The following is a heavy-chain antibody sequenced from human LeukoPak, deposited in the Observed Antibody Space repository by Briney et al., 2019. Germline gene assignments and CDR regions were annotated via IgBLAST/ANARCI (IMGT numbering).Heavy chain of an antibody. CDR2: IYHSGST. CDR3: ARDRGTWNDDGFDY. Sequence: SETLSLTCTVAGYSISSDYFWGWIRQPPAQGLEWFQNIYHSGSTYYNPSLKSRVTMSVDTSKNQFSLKLSSVTAADTAVYYCARDRGTWNDDGFDYWGQGTLVTVSS. V-gene: IGHV4-38-2*02. J-gene: IGHJ4*02. CDR1: GYSISSDYF. D-gene: IGHD1-1*01.